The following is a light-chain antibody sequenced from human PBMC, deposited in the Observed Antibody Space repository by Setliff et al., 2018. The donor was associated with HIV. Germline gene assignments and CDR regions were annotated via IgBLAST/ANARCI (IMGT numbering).Light chain of an antibody. CDR2: DAS. CDR1: QNINTY. V-gene: IGKV3-11*01. Sequence: SPATLSLSPGERASLSCRASQNINTYLAWFQHKPGQAPRLLIYDASNRATDIPVRFSGSGSGIDFTLTINNLEPEDFAVYYCQHRSNRPLITYGQGTRLEIK. J-gene: IGKJ5*01. CDR3: QHRSNRPLIT.